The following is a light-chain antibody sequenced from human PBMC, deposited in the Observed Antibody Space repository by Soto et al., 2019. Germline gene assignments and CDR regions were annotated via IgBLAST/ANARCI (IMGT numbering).Light chain of an antibody. CDR3: QQYGGSPLYT. V-gene: IGKV3-20*01. CDR2: GAS. CDR1: QSVSSSH. Sequence: DIVLTQSPGTLSLSPGEGATLSCRASQSVSSSHLAWYQQKPGQAPRLVIYGASSRATGIPDRFSGSGSGTDFTLTISSLEHEDFAVYYCQQYGGSPLYTFGQGTTLEIK. J-gene: IGKJ2*01.